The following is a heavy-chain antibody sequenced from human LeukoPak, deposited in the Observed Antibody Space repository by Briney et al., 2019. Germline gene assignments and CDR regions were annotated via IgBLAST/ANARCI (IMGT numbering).Heavy chain of an antibody. Sequence: GGSLRLSCAASGFTFSSYAMHWVRQAPGKGLEYVSAISSNGGSTYYANSVKGRFTISRDNSKNTLYLQMGSLRAEDMAVYYCARARGRTTVNDAFDIWGQGTMVTVSS. D-gene: IGHD4-17*01. V-gene: IGHV3-64*01. CDR2: ISSNGGST. CDR3: ARARGRTTVNDAFDI. CDR1: GFTFSSYA. J-gene: IGHJ3*02.